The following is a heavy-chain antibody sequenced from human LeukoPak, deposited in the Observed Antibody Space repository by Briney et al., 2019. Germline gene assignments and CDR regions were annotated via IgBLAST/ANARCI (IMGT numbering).Heavy chain of an antibody. Sequence: PGGSLRLSCSASGFTFSSYAMHWVRQAPVKGLEYVSGVTNNGGSTNYADSVKGRFTISRDNSKNTVYLQMSSLRAEDTAVYYCVEGWDYDILKGFDPWGQGTLVTVSS. CDR1: GFTFSSYA. D-gene: IGHD3-9*01. V-gene: IGHV3-64D*09. CDR3: VEGWDYDILKGFDP. CDR2: VTNNGGST. J-gene: IGHJ5*02.